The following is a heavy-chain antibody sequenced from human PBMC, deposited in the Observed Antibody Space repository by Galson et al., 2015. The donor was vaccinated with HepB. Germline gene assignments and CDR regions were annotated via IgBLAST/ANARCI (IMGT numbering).Heavy chain of an antibody. CDR2: IGSKANNYAT. CDR3: TRLEDLSGYSSS. D-gene: IGHD2-2*01. CDR1: GSTFSGSA. Sequence: SLRLSCAGSGSTFSGSAMHWVRQTSGKGLEWIGRIGSKANNYATAYKASVKGRFTISRDDSKNTAYLQMNSLRTEDTAVYYCTRLEDLSGYSSSWGQGTLVTVSS. J-gene: IGHJ4*02. V-gene: IGHV3-73*01.